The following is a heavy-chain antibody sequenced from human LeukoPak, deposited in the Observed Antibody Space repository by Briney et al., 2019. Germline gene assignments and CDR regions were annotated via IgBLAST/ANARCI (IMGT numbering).Heavy chain of an antibody. CDR1: GGSISSSSYY. CDR3: ARHRTNRYCSSTSCYELDY. D-gene: IGHD2-2*01. J-gene: IGHJ4*02. V-gene: IGHV4-39*01. Sequence: MPSETLSLTCTVSGGSISSSSYYWGWIRQPPGKGLEWIGSIYYSGSTYYNPSLKSRVTISVDTSKNQFSLKLSSVTAADTAVYYCARHRTNRYCSSTSCYELDYWGQGTLVTVSS. CDR2: IYYSGST.